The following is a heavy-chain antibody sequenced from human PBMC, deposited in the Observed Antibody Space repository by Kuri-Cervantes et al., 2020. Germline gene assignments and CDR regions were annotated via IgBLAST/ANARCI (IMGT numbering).Heavy chain of an antibody. D-gene: IGHD6-13*01. CDR1: GYTFTSYG. CDR2: ISAYNGNT. Sequence: ASVKVSCKASGYTFTSYGISWVRQAPGQGLEWMGWISAYNGNTNYAQKLQGRVTMTTDTSTSTAYMELRSLRSDDTAVYYCAGEDGYSSSWYSYYYYGMDVWGQGTTVTVSS. CDR3: AGEDGYSSSWYSYYYYGMDV. J-gene: IGHJ6*02. V-gene: IGHV1-18*01.